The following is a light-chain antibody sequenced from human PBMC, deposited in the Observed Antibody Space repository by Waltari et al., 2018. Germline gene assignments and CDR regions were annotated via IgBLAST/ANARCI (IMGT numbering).Light chain of an antibody. J-gene: IGLJ3*02. CDR3: CSYAGSYTWV. Sequence: QSALAQPRSVSGAPGQSVTISCTGTSSDVGGYNYVSWYQPHPRKAPKLLIYGVSKRPPAVPARSSGSTSGNTASHTISGLQAEDEADYYCCSYAGSYTWVFGGGTKLTVL. V-gene: IGLV2-11*01. CDR1: SSDVGGYNY. CDR2: GVS.